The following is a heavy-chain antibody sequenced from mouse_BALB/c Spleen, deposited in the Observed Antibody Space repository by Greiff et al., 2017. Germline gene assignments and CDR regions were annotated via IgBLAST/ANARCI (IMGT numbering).Heavy chain of an antibody. D-gene: IGHD2-14*01. CDR1: GYAFSSYW. CDR2: IYPGDGDT. V-gene: IGHV1-80*01. Sequence: QVQLKQSGAELVRPGSSVKISCKASGYAFSSYWMNWVKQRPGQGLEWIGQIYPGDGDTNYNGKFKGKATLTADKSSSTAYMQLSSLTSEDSAVYFCAREGRYGRYFDVWGAGTTVTVSS. CDR3: AREGRYGRYFDV. J-gene: IGHJ1*01.